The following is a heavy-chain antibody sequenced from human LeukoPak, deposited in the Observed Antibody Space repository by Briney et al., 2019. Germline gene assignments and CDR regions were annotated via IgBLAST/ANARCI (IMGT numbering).Heavy chain of an antibody. J-gene: IGHJ4*02. V-gene: IGHV3-30*02. CDR3: ARDWGFDY. CDR2: IRYDGSNK. CDR1: GFTFSSYG. D-gene: IGHD3-16*01. Sequence: PGGSLRLSCAASGFTFSSYGMHWVRQAPGKGLEWVAFIRYDGSNKKYSDSVKGRFTISRDNSKNRLYLQVNSLRAEDTAVYYCARDWGFDYWGQGTLVTVSS.